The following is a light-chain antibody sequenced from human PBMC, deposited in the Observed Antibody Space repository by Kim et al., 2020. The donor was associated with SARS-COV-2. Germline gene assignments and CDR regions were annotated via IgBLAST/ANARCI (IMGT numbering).Light chain of an antibody. CDR3: QAWDSSTWA. V-gene: IGLV3-1*01. J-gene: IGLJ3*02. CDR2: EDG. Sequence: SYELTQPPSVSVSPGQTASITCSGDKLDNKYSYWYQHKPGQSPVLVIYEDGKRPSGIPERFSGSNSGNTATLTISGTQAMDEADYYCQAWDSSTWAFGGGTQLTV. CDR1: KLDNKY.